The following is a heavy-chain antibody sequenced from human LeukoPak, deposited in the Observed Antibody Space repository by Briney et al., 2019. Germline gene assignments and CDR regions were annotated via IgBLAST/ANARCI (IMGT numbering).Heavy chain of an antibody. CDR1: GGSISSSSYY. CDR2: IYYSGST. J-gene: IGHJ6*03. V-gene: IGHV4-39*07. D-gene: IGHD2-15*01. Sequence: SETLSLTCTVSGGSISSSSYYWGWIRQPPGKGLEWIGSIYYSGSTYYNPSLQSRVTISIDTSKNQFSLKLRFVTAADTAVYYCARVRCSGGSCPYYYYYYYMDVWGKGTAVTVSS. CDR3: ARVRCSGGSCPYYYYYYYMDV.